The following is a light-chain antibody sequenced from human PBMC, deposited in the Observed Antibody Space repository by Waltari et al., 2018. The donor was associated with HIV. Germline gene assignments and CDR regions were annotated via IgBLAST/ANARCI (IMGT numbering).Light chain of an antibody. V-gene: IGLV1-44*01. J-gene: IGLJ3*02. Sequence: QSVLTQPPSASGTTGQRVTISCSGSRSNSGRNSLSGYQQLPGTAPKRFIYSNNQRPSGVPDRFSGSKSGTSASLAISGLQSEDEADYYCAAWDDSLNGWVFGGGTKLTVV. CDR2: SNN. CDR3: AAWDDSLNGWV. CDR1: RSNSGRNS.